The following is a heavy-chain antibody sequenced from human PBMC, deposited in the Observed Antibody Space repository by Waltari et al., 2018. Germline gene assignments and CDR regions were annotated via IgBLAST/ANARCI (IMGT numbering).Heavy chain of an antibody. CDR2: IYHSGST. V-gene: IGHV4-4*02. CDR1: GGSISSSNW. Sequence: QVQLQESGPGLVKPSGTLSLSCAVSGGSISSSNWWSWVRQPPGKGLEWIGEIYHSGSTNYNPSLKRRVTISVDKSKNQFSLKLSSVTAADTAVYYCARDPGTRTSFDYWGQGTLVTVSS. J-gene: IGHJ4*02. CDR3: ARDPGTRTSFDY.